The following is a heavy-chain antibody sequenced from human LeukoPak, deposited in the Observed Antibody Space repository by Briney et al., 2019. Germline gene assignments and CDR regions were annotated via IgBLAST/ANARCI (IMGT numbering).Heavy chain of an antibody. Sequence: GGSLRLSCAASGFTVSSNSMSWVRQAPGKGLEWVSIIYSSGNTYYADSVKGRFTISRDNSKNTLYLQMNSLRADDTAVYYCVVSNGVAVAGTWFAFDIWGQGTMVTVSS. CDR3: VVSNGVAVAGTWFAFDI. CDR1: GFTVSSNS. D-gene: IGHD6-19*01. V-gene: IGHV3-66*01. CDR2: IYSSGNT. J-gene: IGHJ3*02.